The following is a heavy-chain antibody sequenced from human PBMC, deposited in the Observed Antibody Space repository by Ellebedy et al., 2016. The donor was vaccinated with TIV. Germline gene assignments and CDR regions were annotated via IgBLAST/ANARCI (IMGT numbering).Heavy chain of an antibody. CDR1: GGSVSSAGYY. Sequence: SETLSLXXSVSGGSVSSAGYYWSWIRQPPGQGLEWMGYIDYIGNTNYSPSLESRVTISLDTSRNQFSLRLSSVTAADTAVYYCARQDGYNTYFRHWGQGTLVTVSS. CDR3: ARQDGYNTYFRH. V-gene: IGHV4-61*08. D-gene: IGHD5-24*01. CDR2: IDYIGNT. J-gene: IGHJ1*01.